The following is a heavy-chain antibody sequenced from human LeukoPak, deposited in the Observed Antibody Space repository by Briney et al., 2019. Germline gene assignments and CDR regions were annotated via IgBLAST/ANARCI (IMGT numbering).Heavy chain of an antibody. CDR3: VRDNLPVGSPENYFDS. J-gene: IGHJ4*02. CDR1: GYIFPSYG. Sequence: ASVKVSCKGSGYIFPSYGLAWVRQAPGQGLEWMGWISPYNGETKYAQNSQDRLTLTTDTSTSTAYMELRSLRSDDTAVYYCVRDNLPVGSPENYFDSWGQGTLVTVSS. CDR2: ISPYNGET. D-gene: IGHD1-26*01. V-gene: IGHV1-18*01.